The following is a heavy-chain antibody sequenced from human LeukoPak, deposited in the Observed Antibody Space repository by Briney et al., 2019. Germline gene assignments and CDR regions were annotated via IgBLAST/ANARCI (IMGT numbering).Heavy chain of an antibody. CDR2: ISANQGNT. V-gene: IGHV1-18*01. D-gene: IGHD3-10*01. Sequence: GASVKVSCKASGYSFTIHGISWVRQAPGQGLEWMGWISANQGNTSYAQKFQGRVNMTTDTPTSTVYMDLRSLRSDDTAVYFCARDLLPGLWFGELYGMDVWGQGTTVTVSS. J-gene: IGHJ6*02. CDR1: GYSFTIHG. CDR3: ARDLLPGLWFGELYGMDV.